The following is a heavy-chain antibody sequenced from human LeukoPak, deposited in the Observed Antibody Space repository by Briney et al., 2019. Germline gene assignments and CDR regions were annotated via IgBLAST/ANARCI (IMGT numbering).Heavy chain of an antibody. J-gene: IGHJ3*02. Sequence: ASVKVSCKASGYAFTDYYMHWVRQAPGQGLEWMGWINPNSGGTNYAQKFQGRVTMTRDTSTSTAYMELSRLRSDDTAVYYCARDSGSYFARSLAFDIWGQGTMVTVSS. D-gene: IGHD1-26*01. CDR3: ARDSGSYFARSLAFDI. V-gene: IGHV1-2*02. CDR1: GYAFTDYY. CDR2: INPNSGGT.